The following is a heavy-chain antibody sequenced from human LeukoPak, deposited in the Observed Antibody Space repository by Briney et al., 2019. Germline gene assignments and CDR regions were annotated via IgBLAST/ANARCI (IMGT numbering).Heavy chain of an antibody. Sequence: GASVKVSCKASGYTFTSYDINWVRQATGQGLEWMGWMNPNSGNTGYAQKFQGRVTMTRNTSISTAYMELSSLRSEDTAVYYCARAGAEYYDILTGYYPPREYYYYMDVWGKGITVTVSS. D-gene: IGHD3-9*01. CDR2: MNPNSGNT. CDR1: GYTFTSYD. V-gene: IGHV1-8*01. CDR3: ARAGAEYYDILTGYYPPREYYYYMDV. J-gene: IGHJ6*03.